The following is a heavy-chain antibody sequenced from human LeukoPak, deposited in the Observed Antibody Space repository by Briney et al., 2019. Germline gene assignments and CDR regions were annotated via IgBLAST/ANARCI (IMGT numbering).Heavy chain of an antibody. CDR1: GYTFTSYA. CDR3: ARAPDYYDSSGYLYFDY. V-gene: IGHV1-69*04. CDR2: IIPILGIA. J-gene: IGHJ4*02. D-gene: IGHD3-22*01. Sequence: ASVKVSCKASGYTFTSYAISWVRQAPGQGLEWMGRIIPILGIANYAQKFQGRVTITADKSTSTAYMELSSLRSEDTAVYYCARAPDYYDSSGYLYFDYWGQGTLVTVSS.